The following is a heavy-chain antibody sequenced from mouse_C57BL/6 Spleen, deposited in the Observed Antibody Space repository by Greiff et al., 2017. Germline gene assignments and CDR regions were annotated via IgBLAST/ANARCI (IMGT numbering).Heavy chain of an antibody. V-gene: IGHV1-7*01. CDR1: GYTFTSYW. Sequence: QVQLQQSGAELAKPGASVTLSCKASGYTFTSYWMHWVKQRPGQGLEWIGYINPSSGYTKYNQKFKDKATLTADKSYSTSYMQLNSLTDEDTAVYYCARSLGCYYYAMDYWGQGTSVTVSS. CDR3: ARSLGCYYYAMDY. D-gene: IGHD2-10*02. CDR2: INPSSGYT. J-gene: IGHJ4*01.